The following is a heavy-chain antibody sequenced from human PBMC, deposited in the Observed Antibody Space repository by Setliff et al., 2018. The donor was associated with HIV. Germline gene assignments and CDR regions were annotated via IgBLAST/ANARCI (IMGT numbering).Heavy chain of an antibody. CDR2: VSSDGSSK. J-gene: IGHJ4*02. Sequence: GESLKISCAASGFTFDTYWMHWVRQAPGKRLVWVSRVSSDGSSKTYADSVKDRFTISRDNAKNTLYLQMNSLRAEDTGVYYCHSGYDTEEQSYFDYWGQGTLVTAPQ. V-gene: IGHV3-74*01. D-gene: IGHD5-12*01. CDR3: HSGYDTEEQSYFDY. CDR1: GFTFDTYW.